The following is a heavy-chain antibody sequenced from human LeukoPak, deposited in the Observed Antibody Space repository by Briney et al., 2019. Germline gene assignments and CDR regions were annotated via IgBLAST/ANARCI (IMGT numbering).Heavy chain of an antibody. V-gene: IGHV3-21*01. D-gene: IGHD3-3*01. CDR1: GFTFSSYS. J-gene: IGHJ4*02. CDR3: ARDFKYVYDFWSGYPPSGYFDY. CDR2: ISSSSSYI. Sequence: AGGSLRLSCAASGFTFSSYSMNWVRQAPGKGLEWVSSISSSSSYIYYADSVKGRFTISRDNAKNSLYLQMNSLRAEDTAVYYCARDFKYVYDFWSGYPPSGYFDYWGQGTLVTVSS.